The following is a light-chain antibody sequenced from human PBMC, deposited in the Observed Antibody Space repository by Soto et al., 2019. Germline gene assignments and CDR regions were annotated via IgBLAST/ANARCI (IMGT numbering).Light chain of an antibody. J-gene: IGKJ1*01. Sequence: DIQMTQSPSSLSASIGDSVTITCRASQTIIGYLNWYQQEPGKAPRLLINAASNLQSGDPSRFRGSGSETDFTLTITSLQPEDFATYYCQQSYTTPRTFGQGTKVEIQ. V-gene: IGKV1-39*01. CDR3: QQSYTTPRT. CDR1: QTIIGY. CDR2: AAS.